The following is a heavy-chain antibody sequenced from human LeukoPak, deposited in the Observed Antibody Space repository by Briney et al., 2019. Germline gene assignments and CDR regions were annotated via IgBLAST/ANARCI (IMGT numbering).Heavy chain of an antibody. CDR3: ARNKLLVTPPDWFDP. J-gene: IGHJ5*02. CDR1: GGTFSSYA. Sequence: SVKVSCKASGGTFSSYAISWVRQAPGQGLEWMGGIIPIFGTANYAQKFQGRVTITTGESTGTAYMELSSLRSEDTAVYYCARNKLLVTPPDWFDPWGQGTLVTVSS. CDR2: IIPIFGTA. D-gene: IGHD3-3*01. V-gene: IGHV1-69*05.